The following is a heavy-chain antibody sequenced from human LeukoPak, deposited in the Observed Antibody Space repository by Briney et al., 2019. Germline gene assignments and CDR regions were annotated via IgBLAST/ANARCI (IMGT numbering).Heavy chain of an antibody. J-gene: IGHJ4*02. CDR1: GFTFSSYA. CDR2: ISGSGGST. V-gene: IGHV3-23*01. Sequence: GGSLRLSCAASGFTFSSYAMSWIRQAPGKGLEWVSAISGSGGSTYYADSVKGRFTISRDNSKNTLYLQMNSLRAEDTAVYYCAKFGGSGSSAPGEVDYWGQGTLVTVSS. D-gene: IGHD3-10*01. CDR3: AKFGGSGSSAPGEVDY.